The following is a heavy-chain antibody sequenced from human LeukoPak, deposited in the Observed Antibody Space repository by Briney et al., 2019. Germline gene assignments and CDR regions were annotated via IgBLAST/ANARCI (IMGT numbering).Heavy chain of an antibody. CDR3: ARAVDDILTGYYEVFDY. Sequence: ASVKVSCKASGYTFTSYAMHWVRQAPGQRLEWVGWINAGNGNTKYSQKFQGRVTITRDTSASTAYMELSSLRSEDTAVYYCARAVDDILTGYYEVFDYWGQGTLVTVSS. CDR2: INAGNGNT. V-gene: IGHV1-3*01. D-gene: IGHD3-9*01. CDR1: GYTFTSYA. J-gene: IGHJ4*02.